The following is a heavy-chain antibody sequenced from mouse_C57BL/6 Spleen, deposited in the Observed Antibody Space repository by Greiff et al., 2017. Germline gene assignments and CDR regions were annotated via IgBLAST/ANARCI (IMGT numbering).Heavy chain of an antibody. Sequence: EVQVVESGGGLVKPGGSLKLSCAASGFTFSSYAMSWVRQTPEKRLEWVATISDGGSYTYYPDNVKGRFTISRDNAKNNLYLQMSHLKSEDTAMYYCARDGYGSSYRRYFDYWGQGTTLTVSS. D-gene: IGHD1-1*01. CDR2: ISDGGSYT. CDR1: GFTFSSYA. CDR3: ARDGYGSSYRRYFDY. J-gene: IGHJ2*01. V-gene: IGHV5-4*01.